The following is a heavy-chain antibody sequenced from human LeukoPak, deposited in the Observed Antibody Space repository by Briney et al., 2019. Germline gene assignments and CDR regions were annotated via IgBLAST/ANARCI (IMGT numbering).Heavy chain of an antibody. CDR3: AREDDGSESWTMTYYYYYYMDV. J-gene: IGHJ6*03. CDR1: GFTFSSYW. Sequence: GSLRLSCAASGFTFSSYWMNWVRQAPGKGLEWIGSIYYSGSTYYNPSLKSRVTISVDTSKNQFSLKLSSVTAADTAVYYCAREDDGSESWTMTYYYYYYMDVWGKGTTVTVSS. V-gene: IGHV4-39*07. CDR2: IYYSGST. D-gene: IGHD3-10*01.